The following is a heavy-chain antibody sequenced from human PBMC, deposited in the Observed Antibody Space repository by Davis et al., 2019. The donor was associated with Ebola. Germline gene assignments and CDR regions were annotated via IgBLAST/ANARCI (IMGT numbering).Heavy chain of an antibody. Sequence: ASVKVSCKASGYTFSTYGLNWVRQAPGQGLEWMGWISGHSGHTNYAQKFQGRVTMTRDTSTSTAYMELRTLGSDDTAVYYCAREPQPLGGSCYSLGCYFDFWGQGTLVTVSS. CDR3: AREPQPLGGSCYSLGCYFDF. CDR2: ISGHSGHT. J-gene: IGHJ4*02. CDR1: GYTFSTYG. D-gene: IGHD2-15*01. V-gene: IGHV1-18*01.